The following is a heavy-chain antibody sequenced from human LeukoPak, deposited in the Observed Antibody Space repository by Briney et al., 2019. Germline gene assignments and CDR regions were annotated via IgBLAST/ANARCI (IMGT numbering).Heavy chain of an antibody. Sequence: PGGSLRLSCAASGFTFSSYAMHWVRQAPGKGLEWVAVISYDGSNKYYADSVKGRFTISRDNSKNTLYLQMNSLRAEDTAVYYCARAMVNTIFGVVIINWFDPWGQGTLVTVSS. CDR2: ISYDGSNK. D-gene: IGHD3-3*01. J-gene: IGHJ5*02. V-gene: IGHV3-30*04. CDR3: ARAMVNTIFGVVIINWFDP. CDR1: GFTFSSYA.